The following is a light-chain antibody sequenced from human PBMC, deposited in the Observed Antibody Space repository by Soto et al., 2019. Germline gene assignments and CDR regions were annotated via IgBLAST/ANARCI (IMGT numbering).Light chain of an antibody. CDR3: QQYGSSLTWT. V-gene: IGKV3-20*01. CDR1: QSVSSSY. CDR2: GAS. Sequence: IVLTQSPRTLSLSPGERATLSCRASQSVSSSYLAWYQQKPGQAPRLLIYGASSRATGIPDRFSGSGSGTDFTLTISRLEPEDFAVYYCQQYGSSLTWTFGQGTKVDIK. J-gene: IGKJ1*01.